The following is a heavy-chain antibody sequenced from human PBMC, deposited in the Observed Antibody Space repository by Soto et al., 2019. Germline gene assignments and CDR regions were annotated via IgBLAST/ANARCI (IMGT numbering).Heavy chain of an antibody. CDR3: AKDGDFWSGYPPHHFDY. CDR1: GVSSSSYA. Sequence: LRHSYGASGVSSSSYAMSWVRQAPGKGLEWVSAISGSGGSTYYADSVKGRFTISRDNSKNTLYLQMNSLRAEDTAVYYCAKDGDFWSGYPPHHFDYWGQGTLVTVSS. V-gene: IGHV3-23*01. D-gene: IGHD3-3*01. J-gene: IGHJ4*02. CDR2: ISGSGGST.